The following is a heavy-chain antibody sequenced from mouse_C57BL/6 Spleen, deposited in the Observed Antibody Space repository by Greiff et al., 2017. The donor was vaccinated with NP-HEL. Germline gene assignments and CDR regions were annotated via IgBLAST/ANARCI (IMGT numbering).Heavy chain of an antibody. CDR1: GYAFSSYW. V-gene: IGHV1-80*01. CDR2: IYPGDGDT. Sequence: QVQLKQSGAELVKPGASVKISCKASGYAFSSYWMNWVKQRPGKGLEWIGQIYPGDGDTNYNGKFKGKATLTADKSSSTAYMQLSSLTSEDSAVYFCAREKRVRYDYDGGVDYWGQGTTLTVSS. D-gene: IGHD2-4*01. J-gene: IGHJ2*01. CDR3: AREKRVRYDYDGGVDY.